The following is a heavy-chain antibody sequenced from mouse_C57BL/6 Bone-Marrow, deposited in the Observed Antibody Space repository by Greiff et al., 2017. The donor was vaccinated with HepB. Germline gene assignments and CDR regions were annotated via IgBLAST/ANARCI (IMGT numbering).Heavy chain of an antibody. CDR2: ISSGGSYT. CDR1: GFTFSSYG. D-gene: IGHD1-1*01. CDR3: ARHYYGSSSY. V-gene: IGHV5-6*01. Sequence: EVKLMESGGDLVKPGGSLKLSCAASGFTFSSYGMSWVRQTPDKRLEWVATISSGGSYTYYPDSVKGRFTISRDNAKNTLYLQMSSLKSEDTAMYYCARHYYGSSSYWGQGTLVTVSA. J-gene: IGHJ3*01.